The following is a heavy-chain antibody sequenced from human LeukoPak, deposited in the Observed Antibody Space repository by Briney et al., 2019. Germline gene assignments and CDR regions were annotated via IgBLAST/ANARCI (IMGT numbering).Heavy chain of an antibody. D-gene: IGHD1-1*01. J-gene: IGHJ4*02. CDR1: GGTFSSYA. V-gene: IGHV1-69*13. Sequence: ASVKVSCKASGGTFSSYAISWVRQAPGQGLEWMGGIIPIFGTANYAQKFQGRVTITADESTSTAYMELSSLRSEDTAVYYCAKWHEGQLAFDSWGQGSLVTVSS. CDR3: AKWHEGQLAFDS. CDR2: IIPIFGTA.